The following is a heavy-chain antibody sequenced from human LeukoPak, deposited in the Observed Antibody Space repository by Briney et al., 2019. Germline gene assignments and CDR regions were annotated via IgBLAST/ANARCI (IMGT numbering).Heavy chain of an antibody. D-gene: IGHD5-12*01. J-gene: IGHJ4*02. CDR1: GFTLNTYS. Sequence: GGSLRLSCAAPGFTLNTYSMSWVRQAPGKRLEWVSYIGSSSSPIYYADSVKGRFTVSRDNAKNSLYVQMNSLRDEDTAVYYCARAMKSGYDYWGQGTLVTVSS. V-gene: IGHV3-48*02. CDR2: IGSSSSPI. CDR3: ARAMKSGYDY.